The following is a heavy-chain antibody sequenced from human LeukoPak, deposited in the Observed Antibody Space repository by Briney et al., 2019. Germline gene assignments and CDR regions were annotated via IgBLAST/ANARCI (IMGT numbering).Heavy chain of an antibody. Sequence: SETLSLTCTVSGGSISSGGYYWSWIRQHPGKGLEWIGYIYYSGSTYYNPSLKSRVTISVDTSKNQFSLKLSSVTAADTAVYYCARGTTVVTLFDYWGQGTLVTVSS. D-gene: IGHD4-23*01. CDR1: GGSISSGGYY. CDR2: IYYSGST. CDR3: ARGTTVVTLFDY. V-gene: IGHV4-31*03. J-gene: IGHJ4*02.